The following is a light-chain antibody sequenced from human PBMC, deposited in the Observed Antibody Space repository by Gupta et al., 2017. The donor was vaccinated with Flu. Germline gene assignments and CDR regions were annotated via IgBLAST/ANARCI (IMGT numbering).Light chain of an antibody. J-gene: IGLJ2*01. CDR1: GPTNY. CDR3: GSYQFRSGLL. Sequence: PGKSVTIACTGIGPTNYVSWYQQLPGRAPKLILYEVKYRPSGIPDRFSGSKYADRASLTISGLRTDDEGKYYCGSYQFRSGLLFGGGTTVTVL. CDR2: EVK. V-gene: IGLV2-11*03.